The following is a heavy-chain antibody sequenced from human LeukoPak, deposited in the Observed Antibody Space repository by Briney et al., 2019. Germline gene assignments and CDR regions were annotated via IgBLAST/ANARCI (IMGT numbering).Heavy chain of an antibody. CDR3: ARGLGYSYGNGDC. J-gene: IGHJ4*02. D-gene: IGHD5-18*01. CDR1: GFTFISYW. CDR2: IKQDGSEI. Sequence: GGSLRLSCAASGFTFISYWMSWVRQAPGKGLEWVANIKQDGSEIYYVDSVKGRFTISRDNAKNSLYLQMNSLRAEDTAVYYCARGLGYSYGNGDCWGQGTLVTVSS. V-gene: IGHV3-7*03.